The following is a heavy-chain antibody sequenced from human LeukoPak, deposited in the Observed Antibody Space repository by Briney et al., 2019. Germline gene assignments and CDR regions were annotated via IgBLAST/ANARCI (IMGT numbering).Heavy chain of an antibody. CDR1: GFTFSDYY. CDR2: INDSGGST. CDR3: AKELIWIPVAGPIEY. Sequence: PGGSLRLSCAASGFTFSDYYMSWIRQAPGKGLEWVSTINDSGGSTYYADSVKGRFTISRDNSKNTLYLQMNSLRAEDTAVYYCAKELIWIPVAGPIEYWGQGTLVTVSS. V-gene: IGHV3-23*01. D-gene: IGHD6-19*01. J-gene: IGHJ4*02.